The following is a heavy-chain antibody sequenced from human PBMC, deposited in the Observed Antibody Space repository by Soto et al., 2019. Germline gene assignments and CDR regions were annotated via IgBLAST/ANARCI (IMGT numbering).Heavy chain of an antibody. D-gene: IGHD2-2*02. CDR3: ARSGGYQPLYTNWFDP. V-gene: IGHV1-69*13. CDR1: GGTFSSYA. CDR2: IIPIFGTA. Sequence: ASVKVSCKASGGTFSSYAISWVRQAPGQGLEWMGGIIPIFGTASYAQKFQGRVTITADESTSTAYMELSSLRSEDTAVYYCARSGGYQPLYTNWFDPWGQGTLVTVSS. J-gene: IGHJ5*02.